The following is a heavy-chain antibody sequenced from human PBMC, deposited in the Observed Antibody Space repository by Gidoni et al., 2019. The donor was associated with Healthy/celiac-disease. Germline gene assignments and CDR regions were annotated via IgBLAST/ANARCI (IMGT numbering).Heavy chain of an antibody. D-gene: IGHD6-13*01. CDR2: ISGSGGST. Sequence: EVQLLESGGGLVQPGGSLRLSCAASGFTFSSYAMSWVRQAPGKGLEWVSAISGSGGSTYYADSVKGRFTISRDNSKNTLYLQMNSLRAEDTAVYYCAKDSDGAAASPDAFDIWGQGTMVTVSS. J-gene: IGHJ3*02. V-gene: IGHV3-23*01. CDR3: AKDSDGAAASPDAFDI. CDR1: GFTFSSYA.